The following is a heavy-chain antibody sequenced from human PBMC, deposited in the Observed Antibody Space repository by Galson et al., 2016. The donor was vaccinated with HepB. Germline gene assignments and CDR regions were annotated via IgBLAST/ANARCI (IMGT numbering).Heavy chain of an antibody. CDR1: GFTFSLYS. D-gene: IGHD3-16*01. CDR3: ARDYDYAFDH. V-gene: IGHV3-48*02. J-gene: IGHJ4*02. Sequence: SLRLSCAASGFTFSLYSMNWVRQAPGKGLEWVPYIRSSDTTIYYADSVKGRFTISKDNVKKSLYLQMNNLRDEDTAVYYCARDYDYAFDHWGQGTLVTVSS. CDR2: IRSSDTTI.